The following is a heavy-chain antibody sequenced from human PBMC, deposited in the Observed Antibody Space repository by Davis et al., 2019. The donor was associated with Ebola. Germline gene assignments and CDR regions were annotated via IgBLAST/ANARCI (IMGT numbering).Heavy chain of an antibody. CDR1: GGSINIRSYY. CDR2: VHHRGRT. CDR3: ATSNWFDP. J-gene: IGHJ5*02. Sequence: SETLSLTCTVSGGSINIRSYYWGWIRQPPGKGLEWIGSVHHRGRTYYNPSLKSRLTISIDTSKNQFSLKLTSVTAAYTSVYYCATSNWFDPWGQGTLVTVSS. V-gene: IGHV4-39*01.